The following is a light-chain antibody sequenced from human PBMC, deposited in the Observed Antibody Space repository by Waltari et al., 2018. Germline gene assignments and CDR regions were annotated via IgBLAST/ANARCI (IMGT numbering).Light chain of an antibody. CDR1: SSDVWSYNL. V-gene: IGLV2-23*01. CDR3: CSYAGGSTYV. J-gene: IGLJ1*01. Sequence: QSALTQPASVSGSPGQSITISCTGTSSDVWSYNLVSWYQQHPGKAPKLLIYEGRKRPSRVSNRFSGSKSGNTASLTISGLQAEDEADYYCCSYAGGSTYVFGTGTKVTVL. CDR2: EGR.